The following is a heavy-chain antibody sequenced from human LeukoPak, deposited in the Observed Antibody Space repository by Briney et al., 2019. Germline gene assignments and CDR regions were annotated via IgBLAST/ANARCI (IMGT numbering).Heavy chain of an antibody. CDR3: AKDPLLGALVVTAILSAPDY. CDR2: ISYDGSNK. CDR1: GFTFSSYG. D-gene: IGHD2-21*02. Sequence: GGSLRLSCAASGFTFSSYGMHWVRQAPGKGLEWVAVISYDGSNKYYADSVKGRFTISRDNSKNTLYLQMNSLRAEDTAVYYCAKDPLLGALVVTAILSAPDYWGQGTLVTVSS. V-gene: IGHV3-30*18. J-gene: IGHJ4*02.